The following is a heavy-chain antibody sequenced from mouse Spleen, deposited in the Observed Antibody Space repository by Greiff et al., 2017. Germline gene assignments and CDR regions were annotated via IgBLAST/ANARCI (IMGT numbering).Heavy chain of an antibody. J-gene: IGHJ2*01. V-gene: IGHV14-4*01. CDR2: IDPENGDT. CDR1: GFNIKDDY. D-gene: IGHD2-14*01. CDR3: TTFYRYDVGDY. Sequence: EVQLQQSGAELVRPGASVKLSCTASGFNIKDDYMHWVKQRPEQGLEWIGWIDPENGDTEYASKFQGKATITADTSSNTAYLQLSSLTSEDTAVYYCTTFYRYDVGDYWGQGTTLTVSS.